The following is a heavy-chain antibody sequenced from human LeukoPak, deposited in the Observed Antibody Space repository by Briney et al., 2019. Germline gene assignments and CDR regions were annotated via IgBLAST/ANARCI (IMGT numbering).Heavy chain of an antibody. V-gene: IGHV1-2*02. D-gene: IGHD4-11*01. CDR3: ASSPGLPYFNYYYYMDV. Sequence: ASVKVSCKASGYTFTDYYIHWVRQAPGQGLEWMGWINPDIGGTNYVQKIQGRVTMTRDTSISTAYMELSSLRSDDTAVYYCASSPGLPYFNYYYYMDVWGKGTTVTISS. CDR2: INPDIGGT. J-gene: IGHJ6*03. CDR1: GYTFTDYY.